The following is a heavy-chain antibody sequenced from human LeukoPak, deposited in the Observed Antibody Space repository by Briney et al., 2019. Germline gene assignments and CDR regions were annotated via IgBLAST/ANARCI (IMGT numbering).Heavy chain of an antibody. V-gene: IGHV3-7*01. D-gene: IGHD3-3*01. Sequence: GGSLRLSCAASGFTFSSYWMSWVRQAPGKGREWMANIKQDGSEKNYVDSVKGRFTISRDNAKNSLYLQMNSLRAEDTAVYYCARDKALFGDFWSGHGGLSYFDCWGQGTLVTVSS. CDR2: IKQDGSEK. J-gene: IGHJ4*02. CDR3: ARDKALFGDFWSGHGGLSYFDC. CDR1: GFTFSSYW.